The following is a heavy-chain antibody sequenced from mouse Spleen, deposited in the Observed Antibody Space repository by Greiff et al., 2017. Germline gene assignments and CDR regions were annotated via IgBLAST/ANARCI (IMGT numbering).Heavy chain of an antibody. Sequence: EVQLVESGGGLVQPGGSLKLSCATSGFTFSDYYMYWVRQTPEKRLEWVAYISNGGGSTYYPDTVKGRFTISRDNAKNTLYLQMSRLKSEDTAMYYCARHGEGDYYGSSGYFDVWGAGTTVTVSS. CDR2: ISNGGGST. J-gene: IGHJ1*01. D-gene: IGHD1-1*01. CDR3: ARHGEGDYYGSSGYFDV. CDR1: GFTFSDYY. V-gene: IGHV5-12*02.